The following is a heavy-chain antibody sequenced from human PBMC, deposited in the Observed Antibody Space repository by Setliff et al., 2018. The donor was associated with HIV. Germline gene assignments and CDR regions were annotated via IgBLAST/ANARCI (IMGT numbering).Heavy chain of an antibody. J-gene: IGHJ4*02. CDR2: INTETGNP. Sequence: GASVKVSCKASGYTLTTYGISWVRQAPGQGLEWMGWINTETGNPMYAQGFTGRFVFSLDTSVSTAYLQINSLKTEDAAMYYCARVGSYWSTFDYWGQGALVTVS. D-gene: IGHD1-26*01. CDR1: GYTLTTYG. CDR3: ARVGSYWSTFDY. V-gene: IGHV7-4-1*02.